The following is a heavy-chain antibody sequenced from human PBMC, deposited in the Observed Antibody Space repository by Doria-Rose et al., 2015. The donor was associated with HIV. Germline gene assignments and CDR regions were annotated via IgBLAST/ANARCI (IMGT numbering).Heavy chain of an antibody. J-gene: IGHJ4*02. CDR2: TYYTGTS. CDR1: GASVSSRGYY. V-gene: IGHV4-31*03. CDR3: ARMGSYRELDY. Sequence: TLSLTCSVSGASVSSRGYYWNWVRQVPGKGLESLGYTYYTGTSDYSPSLKSRLNMAVDTSKNQFSLKLSFVTVADTAVYYCARMGSYRELDYWGQGAPVTVSA. D-gene: IGHD3-3*01.